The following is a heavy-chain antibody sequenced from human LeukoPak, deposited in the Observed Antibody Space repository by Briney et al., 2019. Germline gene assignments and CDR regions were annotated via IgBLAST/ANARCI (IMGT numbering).Heavy chain of an antibody. D-gene: IGHD1-1*01. CDR2: MQYDGSDK. J-gene: IGHJ4*02. Sequence: GGSLRLSCAASGFTFSNYGMHWVRQAPGKGLEWVAFMQYDGSDKFFADSVKGRFTISRDNSKNTLYLQMNSLRAEDTAVYYCAKDQQLEPFDYWGQGTLVTVTS. V-gene: IGHV3-30*02. CDR1: GFTFSNYG. CDR3: AKDQQLEPFDY.